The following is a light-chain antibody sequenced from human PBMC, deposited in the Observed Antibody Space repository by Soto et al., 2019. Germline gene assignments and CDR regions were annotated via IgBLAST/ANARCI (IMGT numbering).Light chain of an antibody. Sequence: DIQMTQSASILSASIGDRVTITYRASQYMADWLAWYQQKPGKVPKLLISKASYLESGLPLRFSGSGSGREFTLTINSLQPDDFATYYCQQYSSYPWTFGQGTKVEVK. J-gene: IGKJ1*01. CDR1: QYMADW. V-gene: IGKV1-5*03. CDR3: QQYSSYPWT. CDR2: KAS.